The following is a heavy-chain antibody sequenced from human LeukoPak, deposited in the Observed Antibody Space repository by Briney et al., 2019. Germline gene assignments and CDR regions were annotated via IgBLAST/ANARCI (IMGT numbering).Heavy chain of an antibody. Sequence: GGSLRLSCAASGFTFSSYWMHWVRQAPGKGLGWVSGISWNSGSIGYADSVKGRFTISRDNAKNSLYLQMNSLRAEDTALYYCAKSRDYGDEYFDYWGQGTLVTVSS. J-gene: IGHJ4*02. CDR1: GFTFSSYW. V-gene: IGHV3-9*01. CDR2: ISWNSGSI. D-gene: IGHD4-17*01. CDR3: AKSRDYGDEYFDY.